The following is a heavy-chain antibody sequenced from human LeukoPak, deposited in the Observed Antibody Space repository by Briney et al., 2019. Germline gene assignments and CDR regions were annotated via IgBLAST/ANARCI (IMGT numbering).Heavy chain of an antibody. CDR3: AKDRAVGGHYDAFDI. V-gene: IGHV3-23*01. J-gene: IGHJ3*02. CDR1: GFTFSSYA. CDR2: ISGSGGST. Sequence: GGSLRLSCAASGFTFSSYAMSWVRQAPRKGLEWVSAISGSGGSTYYADSVKGRFTISRDNSKNTLYLQMNSLRAEDTAVYYCAKDRAVGGHYDAFDIWGQGTMVTVSS. D-gene: IGHD2-15*01.